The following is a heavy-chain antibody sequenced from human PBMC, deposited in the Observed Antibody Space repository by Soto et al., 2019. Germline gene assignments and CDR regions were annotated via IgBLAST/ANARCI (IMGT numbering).Heavy chain of an antibody. V-gene: IGHV1-69*04. CDR3: ARDGDGDYGEDP. D-gene: IGHD4-17*01. Sequence: QVQLVHSGAEVKKPGSSVKVSCKASGGTFSSYTISWERQAPGQGLEWMGRIIPILGIANYAQKFQGRVTITADKSTSTAYMELSSLRSEDTAVYYCARDGDGDYGEDPWGQGTLVTVSS. J-gene: IGHJ5*02. CDR2: IIPILGIA. CDR1: GGTFSSYT.